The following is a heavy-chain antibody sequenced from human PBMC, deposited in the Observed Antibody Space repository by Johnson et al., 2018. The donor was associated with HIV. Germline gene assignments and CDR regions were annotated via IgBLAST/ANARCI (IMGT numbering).Heavy chain of an antibody. V-gene: IGHV3-11*01. CDR2: ISRSGSTI. CDR1: GFSFSDYY. Sequence: QVQLVESGGGLVKPGGSLRLSCAASGFSFSDYYMSWIRQAPGKGLEWVSYISRSGSTIYYADSVKGRFTISRDNAKNSLYLQMNSLRAEDTALYYCAKGSIAARWGAFDIWGQGTMVTVSS. CDR3: AKGSIAARWGAFDI. J-gene: IGHJ3*02. D-gene: IGHD6-6*01.